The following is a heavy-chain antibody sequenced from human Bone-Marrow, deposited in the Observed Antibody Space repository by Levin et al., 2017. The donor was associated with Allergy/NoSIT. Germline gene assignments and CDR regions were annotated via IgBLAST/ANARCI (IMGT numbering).Heavy chain of an antibody. CDR2: IYGGGTT. V-gene: IGHV3-53*01. J-gene: IGHJ2*01. D-gene: IGHD2-15*01. CDR1: GFSVSNNY. Sequence: GESLKISCAASGFSVSNNYMNWVRQAPGKGLDWVSVIYGGGTTYHADSVKGRFTISRDISKNTVYLQMSSLRAEDTAVYYCAREVVGFWYFDLWGRGTLVTVSS. CDR3: AREVVGFWYFDL.